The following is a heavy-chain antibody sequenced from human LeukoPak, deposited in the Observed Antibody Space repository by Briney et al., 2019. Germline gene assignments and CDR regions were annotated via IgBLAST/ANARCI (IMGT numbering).Heavy chain of an antibody. CDR3: ARGGSGWTLSPPLWYFDL. V-gene: IGHV1-2*02. D-gene: IGHD6-19*01. J-gene: IGHJ2*01. CDR1: GYTFTGYY. CDR2: INPNSGGT. Sequence: ASVKVSCKASGYTFTGYYMHWVRQAPGQGLEWMGWINPNSGGTNYAQKFQGRVTMTRDTSISTAYMELSRLRSDDTAVYYCARGGSGWTLSPPLWYFDLWGRGTLVTVSS.